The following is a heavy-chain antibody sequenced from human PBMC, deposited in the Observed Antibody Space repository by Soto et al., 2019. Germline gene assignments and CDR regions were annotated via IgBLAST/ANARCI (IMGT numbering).Heavy chain of an antibody. CDR1: GFTFSSYA. Sequence: GGSLRLSCAASGFTFSSYAMHWVRQAPGKGLEWVAVISYDGSNKYYADSVKGRFTISRDNPKNTLYLQMNSLRAEDTAVYYCARGPHCSGGSCYSGWFDPWGQGTLVTVSS. D-gene: IGHD2-15*01. V-gene: IGHV3-30-3*01. CDR2: ISYDGSNK. CDR3: ARGPHCSGGSCYSGWFDP. J-gene: IGHJ5*02.